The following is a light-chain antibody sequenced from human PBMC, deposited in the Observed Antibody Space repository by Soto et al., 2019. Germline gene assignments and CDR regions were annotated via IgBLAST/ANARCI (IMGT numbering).Light chain of an antibody. Sequence: QAVVTQEPSFSVSPGGTVTLSCGLNSGSVPTTYYPSWYQQTPGQAPRTLIYNTNTRSSGVPDRFSGSILENKAALTITGAQADDESDYYCVLYMGSGIVIFGGGTKVTVL. CDR2: NTN. V-gene: IGLV8-61*01. CDR3: VLYMGSGIVI. J-gene: IGLJ2*01. CDR1: SGSVPTTYY.